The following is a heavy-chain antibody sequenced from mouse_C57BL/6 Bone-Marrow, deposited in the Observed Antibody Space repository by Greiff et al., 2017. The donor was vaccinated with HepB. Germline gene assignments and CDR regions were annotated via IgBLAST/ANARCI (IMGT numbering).Heavy chain of an antibody. CDR1: GFTFSDYY. Sequence: EVKLVESEGGLVQPGSSMKLSCTASGFTFSDYYMAWVRQVPEKGLEWVANINYDGSSTYYLDSLKSRFIISRDNAKNILYLQMSSLKSEDTATYYCARVTPGAMDYWGQGTSVTVSS. V-gene: IGHV5-16*01. J-gene: IGHJ4*01. D-gene: IGHD2-2*01. CDR2: INYDGSST. CDR3: ARVTPGAMDY.